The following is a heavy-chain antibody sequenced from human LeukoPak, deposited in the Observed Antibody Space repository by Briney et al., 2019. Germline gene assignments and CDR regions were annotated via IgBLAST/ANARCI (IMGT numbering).Heavy chain of an antibody. CDR1: GGSISSGGYY. D-gene: IGHD2-2*01. J-gene: IGHJ4*02. Sequence: SETLSLTCTVSGGSISSGGYYWSWIRQHPGKGLEWIGYIYYSGSTYYNPPLKSRVTISVDTSKNQFSLKLSSVTAADTAVYYCASGVPPSYYFDYWGQGTLVTVSS. CDR2: IYYSGST. CDR3: ASGVPPSYYFDY. V-gene: IGHV4-31*03.